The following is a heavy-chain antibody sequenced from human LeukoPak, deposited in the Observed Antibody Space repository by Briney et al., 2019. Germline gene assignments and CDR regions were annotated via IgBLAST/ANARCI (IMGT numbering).Heavy chain of an antibody. V-gene: IGHV3-74*01. D-gene: IGHD4-17*01. Sequence: GGSLRLSCAGSGFTFSTYWMHWVRQAPGKGLLWVSRINSDGSSTSYADSVKGRFTISRDNAKNTLYLNINSLRAEDTAVYYCARDDFGDYVFDYWGQGTLVTVSS. CDR2: INSDGSST. CDR3: ARDDFGDYVFDY. CDR1: GFTFSTYW. J-gene: IGHJ4*02.